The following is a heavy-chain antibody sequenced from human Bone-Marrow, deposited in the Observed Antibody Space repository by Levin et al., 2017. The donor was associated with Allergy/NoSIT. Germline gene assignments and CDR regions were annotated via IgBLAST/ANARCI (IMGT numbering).Heavy chain of an antibody. D-gene: IGHD5-18*01. CDR1: GSTFRNYS. V-gene: IGHV1-69*01. CDR2: IIPIFGTT. J-gene: IGHJ6*02. Sequence: KISCKSSGSTFRNYSFNWVRQAPGRGLEWMGGIIPIFGTTEYSQNFQGRLTITADESTSTAYMELTSLRSEDTAVYFCARDGGSVQAAMGNYHYSGMDVWGQGTAVTVSS. CDR3: ARDGGSVQAAMGNYHYSGMDV.